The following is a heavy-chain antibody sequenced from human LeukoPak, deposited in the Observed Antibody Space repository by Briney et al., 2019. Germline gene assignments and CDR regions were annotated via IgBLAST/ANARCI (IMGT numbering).Heavy chain of an antibody. V-gene: IGHV4-34*01. CDR2: INHSGST. Sequence: SETLSLTCAVYGGSFSVYYWSWIRQPPGKGLEWIGEINHSGSTNYNPSLKSRVTISVDTSKNQFSLKLSSVTAADTAVYYCARGRHYDSSGYPRLFDYWGQGTLVTVSS. CDR1: GGSFSVYY. CDR3: ARGRHYDSSGYPRLFDY. J-gene: IGHJ4*02. D-gene: IGHD3-22*01.